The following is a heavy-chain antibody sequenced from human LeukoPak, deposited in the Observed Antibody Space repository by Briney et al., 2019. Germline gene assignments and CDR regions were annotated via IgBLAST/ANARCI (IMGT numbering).Heavy chain of an antibody. Sequence: GPSVKLSCKASGYTFTDYYIHRVRQAPGPRLEWLGWIIPNSGGTNPAQTFQDRVTMTRDTSIRTAYTALSRLTSDATAGSYCGASPAAKVGYWSQGTLVTVPS. CDR3: GASPAAKVGY. CDR1: GYTFTDYY. CDR2: IIPNSGGT. D-gene: IGHD2-2*01. J-gene: IGHJ4*02. V-gene: IGHV1-2*02.